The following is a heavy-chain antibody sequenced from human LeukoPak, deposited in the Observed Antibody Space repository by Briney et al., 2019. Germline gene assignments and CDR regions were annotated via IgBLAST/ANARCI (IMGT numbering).Heavy chain of an antibody. Sequence: PGGSLRLSCAASGFTFSSYEMNWVRQAPGKGLDWVSSISTGGGTIWYADSVKGRFTISRDNSKNTLYLQMSSLRAEDTALYYCARGITVPDYWGQGTLVTVSS. J-gene: IGHJ4*02. CDR2: ISTGGGTI. V-gene: IGHV3-23*01. CDR1: GFTFSSYE. CDR3: ARGITVPDY. D-gene: IGHD3-10*02.